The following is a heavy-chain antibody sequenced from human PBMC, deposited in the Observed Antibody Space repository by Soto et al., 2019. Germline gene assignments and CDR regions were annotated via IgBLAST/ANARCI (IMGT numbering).Heavy chain of an antibody. CDR3: ARLRRDWGDAFDL. Sequence: QVQLVQSGADVKKPGSSVTVSCKTSGGPFGSSAISWVRQAPAQGLEWMGEIIPVFDKANYAQNFQGRLTITADEPTGTVFMQLSSLRSEDTAVYFCARLRRDWGDAFDLWGLGTFVTVSS. J-gene: IGHJ3*01. D-gene: IGHD3-16*01. V-gene: IGHV1-69*01. CDR2: IIPVFDKA. CDR1: GGPFGSSA.